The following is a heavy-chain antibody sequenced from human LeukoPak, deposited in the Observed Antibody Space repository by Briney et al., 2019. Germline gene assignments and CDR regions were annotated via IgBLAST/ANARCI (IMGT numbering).Heavy chain of an antibody. D-gene: IGHD6-13*01. CDR2: IYTSGST. Sequence: SETLSLTRTVSGGSISSGSYYWSCIPQPAGKGLECIGRIYTSGSTNYNPSLKSRVTISVDTSKNQFSLKLSSVTAADTAVYYCARDRGSSWYPIWFDPWGQGTLVTVSS. V-gene: IGHV4-61*02. J-gene: IGHJ5*02. CDR3: ARDRGSSWYPIWFDP. CDR1: GGSISSGSYY.